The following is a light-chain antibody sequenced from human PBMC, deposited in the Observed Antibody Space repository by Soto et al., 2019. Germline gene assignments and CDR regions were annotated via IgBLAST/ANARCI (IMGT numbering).Light chain of an antibody. CDR3: QQYYRYPWT. CDR1: QGISSY. Sequence: AIRMTQSPSSLSASTGDRVTITCRASQGISSYLAWYQQKPGKAPKLLIYAASTLQSGVPSRFSGSGSGTDFTLPISCLQSEDFATYYCQQYYRYPWTFGQGTKVEIK. CDR2: AAS. V-gene: IGKV1-8*01. J-gene: IGKJ1*01.